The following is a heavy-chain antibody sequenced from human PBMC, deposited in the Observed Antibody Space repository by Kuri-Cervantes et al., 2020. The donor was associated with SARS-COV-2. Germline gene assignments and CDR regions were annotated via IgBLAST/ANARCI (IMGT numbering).Heavy chain of an antibody. Sequence: GESLKISCAASGFTFSSYAMSWVRQAPGKGLEWVAVIWYDGSNKYYADSVKGRFTISRDNSKNTLYLQMNSLRAEDTAVYYCARDIGQEGHEDYFDYWGQGTLVTVSS. CDR2: IWYDGSNK. J-gene: IGHJ4*02. V-gene: IGHV3-33*08. CDR1: GFTFSSYA. D-gene: IGHD2-15*01. CDR3: ARDIGQEGHEDYFDY.